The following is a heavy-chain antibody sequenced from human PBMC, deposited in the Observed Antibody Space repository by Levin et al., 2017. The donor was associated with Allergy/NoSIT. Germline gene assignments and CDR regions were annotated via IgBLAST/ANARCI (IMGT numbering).Heavy chain of an antibody. CDR3: AKKQGGTSGFSFDV. Sequence: GGSLRLSCAVSGFTISEYAMAWVRQAPGKGLEWVSVITGGGFNTYYGDSVKGRFTVSRDDSKDTLYLDLNSLRAEATAVYYCAKKQGGTSGFSFDVGGQGTMVTVSS. CDR1: GFTISEYA. D-gene: IGHD1-1*01. CDR2: ITGGGFNT. J-gene: IGHJ3*01. V-gene: IGHV3-23*01.